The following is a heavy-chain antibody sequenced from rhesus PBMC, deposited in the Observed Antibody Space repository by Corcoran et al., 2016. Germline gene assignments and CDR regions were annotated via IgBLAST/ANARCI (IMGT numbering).Heavy chain of an antibody. Sequence: QLQLQESGPGLVKPSETLSVTCAVSGGSISSSYWSWIRQAPGKGRAWIGYLYGSSSSTMYNPSPKSRVTRSVDPSKNQLSLKLTSVTAADTAGYYWASGTENWYCDLWGPGTPITISS. D-gene: IGHD3-9*01. CDR2: LYGSSSST. CDR3: ASGTENWYCDL. CDR1: GGSISSSY. V-gene: IGHV4-169*02. J-gene: IGHJ2*01.